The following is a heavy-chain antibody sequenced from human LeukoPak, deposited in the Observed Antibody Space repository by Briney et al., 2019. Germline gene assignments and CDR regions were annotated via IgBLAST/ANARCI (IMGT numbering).Heavy chain of an antibody. J-gene: IGHJ4*02. CDR2: IYYSGST. Sequence: PSETLSLTCTVSGGSISSYYWSWIRQPPGKGLEWIGYIYYSGSTNYNPSLKSRVTISVDTSKNQFSLKLSSVTAADTAVYYCARGRNRSGYYSGPEYYFDYWGQGTLVTVSS. CDR3: ARGRNRSGYYSGPEYYFDY. CDR1: GGSISSYY. V-gene: IGHV4-59*12. D-gene: IGHD3-3*01.